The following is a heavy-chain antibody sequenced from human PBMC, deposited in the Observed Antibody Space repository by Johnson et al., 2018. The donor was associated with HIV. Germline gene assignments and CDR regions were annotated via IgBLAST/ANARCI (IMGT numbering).Heavy chain of an antibody. CDR2: ISYDGSNK. Sequence: QVQLVESGGGVVQPGGSLRLSCAASGFTFSTYTMHWVRQAPGKGLEWVTVISYDGSNKYYADSVKGRFAISRDTSKNTLYLQMNSLRAEDTAVYYCAKGPQGIATPDAFDIWGQGTMVTVSS. D-gene: IGHD2-21*01. V-gene: IGHV3-30*09. J-gene: IGHJ3*02. CDR3: AKGPQGIATPDAFDI. CDR1: GFTFSTYT.